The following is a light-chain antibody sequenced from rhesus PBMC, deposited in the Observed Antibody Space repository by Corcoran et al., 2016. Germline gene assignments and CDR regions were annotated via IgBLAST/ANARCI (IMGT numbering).Light chain of an antibody. V-gene: IGKV1-94*01. Sequence: DIQMTQSPSSLSASVGDRVTVTCRASQGIDKDLSWYQQKPGKAPPLLIYAASSWKTGVSTRFSGSGSGTDFTLTISSLQPEDVATYYCLQDYNTPLTFGGGTKVEIK. CDR1: QGIDKD. J-gene: IGKJ4*01. CDR3: LQDYNTPLT. CDR2: AAS.